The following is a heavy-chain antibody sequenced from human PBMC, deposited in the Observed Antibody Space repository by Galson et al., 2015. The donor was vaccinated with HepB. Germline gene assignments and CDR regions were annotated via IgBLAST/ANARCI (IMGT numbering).Heavy chain of an antibody. V-gene: IGHV3-23*01. Sequence: SLRLSCAASGFTFSTYAMGWVRQAPGKGLEWVSGIVGSGVGTYYADSVKGRFTISRDNSKNTLWLQLRSLRAEDTAVYYCAKRGLDDGSCYYGEWGQGTLVTVSS. CDR1: GFTFSTYA. D-gene: IGHD3-22*01. J-gene: IGHJ4*02. CDR3: AKRGLDDGSCYYGE. CDR2: IVGSGVGT.